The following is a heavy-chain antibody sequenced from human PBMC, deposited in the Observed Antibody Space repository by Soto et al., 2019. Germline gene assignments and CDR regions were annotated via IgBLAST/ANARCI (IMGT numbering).Heavy chain of an antibody. Sequence: SETLSLTCTVSGGSISSGGYYWSWIRQHPGKGLEWIGYIYYSGSTYYNPXLKSRVXIXXXTSKXXFXLKLSSVTATDTAVYYCARQRTTVVTQAYFDHWGQGALVTVSS. CDR3: ARQRTTVVTQAYFDH. J-gene: IGHJ4*02. CDR2: IYYSGST. CDR1: GGSISSGGYY. D-gene: IGHD2-21*02. V-gene: IGHV4-31*03.